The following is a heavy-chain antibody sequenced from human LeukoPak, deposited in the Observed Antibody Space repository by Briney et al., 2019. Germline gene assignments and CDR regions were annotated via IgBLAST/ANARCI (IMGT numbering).Heavy chain of an antibody. CDR2: IYPGDSDT. J-gene: IGHJ4*02. D-gene: IGHD6-13*01. V-gene: IGHV5-51*01. CDR1: GYRFTDFW. CDR3: ARLGIAAAALYYFDY. Sequence: GESLKISCKGSGYRFTDFWIGWVRQMPGKGLEWMGIIYPGDSDTRYSPSFQGQVTISADKSISTAYLQWSSLKASDTAMYYCARLGIAAAALYYFDYWGQGTLVTVSS.